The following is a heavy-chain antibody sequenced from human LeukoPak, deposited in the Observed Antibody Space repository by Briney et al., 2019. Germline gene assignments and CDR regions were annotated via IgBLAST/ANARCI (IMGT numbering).Heavy chain of an antibody. CDR3: LTIVETTIDAFDI. V-gene: IGHV3-21*01. CDR2: ISSSSSYI. J-gene: IGHJ3*02. Sequence: GGSLRLSCAASGFTFSSYSMNWVRQAPGKGLEWVSSISSSSSYIYYADSVKGRFTISRDNAKSTLYLQMNSLRAEDTAVYYCLTIVETTIDAFDIWGQGTMVTVSS. CDR1: GFTFSSYS. D-gene: IGHD1-26*01.